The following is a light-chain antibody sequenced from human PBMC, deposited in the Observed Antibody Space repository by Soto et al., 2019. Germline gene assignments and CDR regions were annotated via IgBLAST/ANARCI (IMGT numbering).Light chain of an antibody. CDR1: SSNIGNNY. Sequence: QSVLTQPPSVSAAPGQRVTISCSGSSSNIGNNYVSWYRQFPGTAPRLLIYDNDKRPSGIPDRFSGSKSDTSATLGITGLQTGDEADYYCGTWDSSLSGGRAVFGGGTKLTVL. CDR3: GTWDSSLSGGRAV. V-gene: IGLV1-51*01. CDR2: DND. J-gene: IGLJ3*02.